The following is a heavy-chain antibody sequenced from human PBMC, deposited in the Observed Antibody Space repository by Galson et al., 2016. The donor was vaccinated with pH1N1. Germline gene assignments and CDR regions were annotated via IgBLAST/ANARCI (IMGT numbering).Heavy chain of an antibody. Sequence: SLRLSCAASRFTFNNYAMSWVRQAPGKGPEWVSGIEDGGGGTEYADSVKGRFTISRDNSKNTLSLQMNSLRAEDTAVYFCAKADHIWASYFDYWGQGTLVTVSS. J-gene: IGHJ4*02. CDR1: RFTFNNYA. CDR3: AKADHIWASYFDY. D-gene: IGHD2-21*01. CDR2: IEDGGGGT. V-gene: IGHV3-23*01.